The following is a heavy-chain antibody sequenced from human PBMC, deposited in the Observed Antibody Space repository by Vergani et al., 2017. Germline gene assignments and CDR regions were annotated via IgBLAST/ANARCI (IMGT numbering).Heavy chain of an antibody. V-gene: IGHV5-51*01. CDR2: SYPADSDT. J-gene: IGHJ4*02. CDR3: ARHTTYTDS. Sequence: EVELVQSGPEMRKPGESLKISCKGSEYSFGNYWIGWVRQLPGKGLEWMGISYPADSDTRYSPSFQGQVTISAYKSISTAFLQWDSLKASDTALYYCARHTTYTDSWCQGTLVIVSS. CDR1: EYSFGNYW. D-gene: IGHD1-1*01.